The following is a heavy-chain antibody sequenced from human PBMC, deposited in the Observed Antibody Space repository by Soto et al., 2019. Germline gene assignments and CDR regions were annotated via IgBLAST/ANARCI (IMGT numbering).Heavy chain of an antibody. V-gene: IGHV3-23*01. J-gene: IGHJ4*02. CDR2: ISGSGGST. CDR1: GFTFSSEA. D-gene: IGHD6-19*01. Sequence: EVQLLESGGGLVQPGGSLRLSCAASGFTFSSEAMSWVRQAPGKGLEWVSAISGSGGSTYYADSVKGRFTISRDNSKNTLYLQMNSLRAEDTAVYYCAKVNGYSSGWFDYWGQGTLVTVSS. CDR3: AKVNGYSSGWFDY.